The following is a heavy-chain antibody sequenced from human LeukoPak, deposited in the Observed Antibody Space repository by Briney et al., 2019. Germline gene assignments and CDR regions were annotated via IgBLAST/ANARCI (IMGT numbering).Heavy chain of an antibody. CDR1: GFTFGDYA. CDR2: ISWSSGSI. D-gene: IGHD6-19*01. J-gene: IGHJ3*02. Sequence: GGSLRLSCAASGFTFGDYAMHWVRQAPGKGLEGVSGISWSSGSIGYADSVKGRFTISQVNAKNSLYLQMNSLRAEDTALGYCAKDLSSGWYGDAFDIWGQGTMVTVSS. V-gene: IGHV3-9*01. CDR3: AKDLSSGWYGDAFDI.